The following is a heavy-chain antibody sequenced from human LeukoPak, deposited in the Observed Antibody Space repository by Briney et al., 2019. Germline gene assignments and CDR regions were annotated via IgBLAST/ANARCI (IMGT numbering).Heavy chain of an antibody. V-gene: IGHV3-23*01. Sequence: GGSLRLSCAASGFTFSSYAMTWVRRAPGKGLEWVSAILANGGSTHYADSVKGRFTISRDDSKNTLYLQMSNLRDEDTAVYYCARDQLDLDYYDSSGKATNVDYWGQGTLVTVSS. CDR1: GFTFSSYA. D-gene: IGHD3-22*01. CDR2: ILANGGST. J-gene: IGHJ4*02. CDR3: ARDQLDLDYYDSSGKATNVDY.